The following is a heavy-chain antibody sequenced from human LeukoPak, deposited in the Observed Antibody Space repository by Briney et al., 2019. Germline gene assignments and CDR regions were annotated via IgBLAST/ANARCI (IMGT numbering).Heavy chain of an antibody. CDR1: GFTFSSYG. CDR3: AKDFKILVVGLFDY. D-gene: IGHD2-15*01. J-gene: IGHJ4*02. V-gene: IGHV3-30*18. Sequence: GRSLRLSCAASGFTFSSYGMHWVRQAPAKGLEWVAVISYDGSNKYYADSVKGRFTISRDNSKNTLYLQMNSLRAEDTAVYYCAKDFKILVVGLFDYWGQGTLVTVSS. CDR2: ISYDGSNK.